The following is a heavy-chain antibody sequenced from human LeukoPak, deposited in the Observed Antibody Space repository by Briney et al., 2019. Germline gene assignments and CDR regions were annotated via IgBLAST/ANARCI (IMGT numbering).Heavy chain of an antibody. CDR1: GYTFTSYA. CDR2: ISAGNGNT. V-gene: IGHV1-3*01. D-gene: IGHD5-12*01. J-gene: IGHJ6*02. CDR3: ARDQGYSGGFYYYGMDV. Sequence: ASVKVSCKASGYTFTSYAIHWVRQAPGQRLEWMGWISAGNGNTKYSQNFQGRVTFISNTSATTAFMELSSLRSEDAAVYYCARDQGYSGGFYYYGMDVWGQGTTVTVSS.